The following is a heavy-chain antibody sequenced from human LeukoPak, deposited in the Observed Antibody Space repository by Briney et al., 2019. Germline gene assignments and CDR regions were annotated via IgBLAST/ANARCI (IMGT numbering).Heavy chain of an antibody. D-gene: IGHD3-10*01. CDR2: ISYDGSTK. Sequence: GGSLRLSCAASGFIFSTHGMHWVRQAPGKGLEWVSLISYDGSTKYYADSVEGRFTISRDNSKSTLYLQLNSLRVEDTAVYYCAKDRHFYGAGTHYNLDYWGQGTLVTVSS. CDR1: GFIFSTHG. V-gene: IGHV3-30*18. CDR3: AKDRHFYGAGTHYNLDY. J-gene: IGHJ4*02.